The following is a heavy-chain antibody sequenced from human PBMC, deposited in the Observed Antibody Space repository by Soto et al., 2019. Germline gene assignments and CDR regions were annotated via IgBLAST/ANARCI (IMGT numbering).Heavy chain of an antibody. CDR3: ASEHIAAADQWFDP. D-gene: IGHD6-13*01. Sequence: SETLSLTRAVSGGSISSGGYSWSWIRQPPGKGLEWIGYIYHSGSTYYNPSLKSRVTISVDRSKNQFSLKLSSVTAADTAVYYCASEHIAAADQWFDPWGQGTLVTVSS. J-gene: IGHJ5*02. CDR2: IYHSGST. V-gene: IGHV4-30-2*01. CDR1: GGSISSGGYS.